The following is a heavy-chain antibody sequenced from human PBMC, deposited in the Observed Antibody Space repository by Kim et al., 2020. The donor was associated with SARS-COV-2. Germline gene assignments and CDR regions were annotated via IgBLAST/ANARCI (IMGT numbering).Heavy chain of an antibody. Sequence: YNPSLESRISISMDTSKNHFSLKRSSVTAADTSVYFCARDLATSNDALDIWGQGTMVTVSS. J-gene: IGHJ3*02. D-gene: IGHD1-26*01. V-gene: IGHV4-31*02. CDR3: ARDLATSNDALDI.